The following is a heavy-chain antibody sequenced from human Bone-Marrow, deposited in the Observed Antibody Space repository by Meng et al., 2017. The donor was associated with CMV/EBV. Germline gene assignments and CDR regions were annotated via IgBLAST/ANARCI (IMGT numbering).Heavy chain of an antibody. CDR3: ARAPSAGYSSSWYLPPVGYFQH. CDR2: IRYDGSNK. Sequence: YGMHWVRQATGKGREWVAVIRYDGSNKYYADSVKGRITISRDNSKNTLYLQMNSLRAEDTDGYYCARAPSAGYSSSWYLPPVGYFQHWGQGTLVTVSS. D-gene: IGHD6-13*01. J-gene: IGHJ1*01. V-gene: IGHV3-33*01. CDR1: YG.